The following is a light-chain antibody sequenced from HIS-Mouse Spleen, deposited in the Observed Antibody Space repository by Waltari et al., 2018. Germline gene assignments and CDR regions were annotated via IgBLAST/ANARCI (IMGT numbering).Light chain of an antibody. V-gene: IGLV3-10*01. Sequence: SYVLTSPPSVSVSPGQTARITCSGDALPNKYAYWYQQKSGQAPVLVIYDDSKRPSGIPEGFSGSSSETMGTVTDRGAQEEEEADYCGYSTDCSGNHRVVGGGTKLTVL. CDR2: DDS. J-gene: IGLJ2*01. CDR1: ALPNKY. CDR3: YSTDCSGNHRV.